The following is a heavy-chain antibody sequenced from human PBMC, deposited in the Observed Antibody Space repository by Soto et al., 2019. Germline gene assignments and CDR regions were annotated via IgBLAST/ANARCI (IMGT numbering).Heavy chain of an antibody. CDR3: ARAKVEMATIFDY. Sequence: SETLSLTCTVSVGSISSYYWSWIRQPPGKGLEWIGYIYYSGITNYNPSLKSRVTISVDTSKNQFSLKLSSVTAADTAVYYCARAKVEMATIFDYWGQGTLVTVSS. CDR2: IYYSGIT. J-gene: IGHJ4*02. CDR1: VGSISSYY. V-gene: IGHV4-59*01. D-gene: IGHD5-12*01.